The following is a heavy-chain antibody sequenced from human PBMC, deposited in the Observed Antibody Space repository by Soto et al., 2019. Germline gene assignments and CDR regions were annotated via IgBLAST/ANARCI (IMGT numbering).Heavy chain of an antibody. V-gene: IGHV3-30-3*01. Sequence: SCKASGYTFSSYAMHWVRQAPGKGLEWVAVISYDGSNKYYADSVKGRFTISRDNSKNTLYLQMNSLRAEDTAVYYCAREKTIVATPYYYYGMDVWGQGTTVTVSS. J-gene: IGHJ6*02. CDR3: AREKTIVATPYYYYGMDV. CDR2: ISYDGSNK. D-gene: IGHD5-12*01. CDR1: GYTFSSYA.